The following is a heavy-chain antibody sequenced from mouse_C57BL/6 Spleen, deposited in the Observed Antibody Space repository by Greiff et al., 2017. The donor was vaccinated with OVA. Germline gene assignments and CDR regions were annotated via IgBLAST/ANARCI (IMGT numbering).Heavy chain of an antibody. V-gene: IGHV7-3*01. Sequence: VQLKQSGGGLVQPGGSLSLSCAASGFTFTDYYMSWVRQPPGKALEWLGFIRNKANGYTTEYSASVKGRFTISRDNSQSILYLQMNALRAEDSATYYCARSNWGPFDYWGQGTTLTVSS. CDR1: GFTFTDYY. CDR3: ARSNWGPFDY. CDR2: IRNKANGYTT. J-gene: IGHJ2*01. D-gene: IGHD4-1*01.